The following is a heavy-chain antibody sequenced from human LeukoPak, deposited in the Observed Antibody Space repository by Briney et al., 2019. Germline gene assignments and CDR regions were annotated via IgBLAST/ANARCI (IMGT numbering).Heavy chain of an antibody. J-gene: IGHJ4*02. CDR2: INEDGGER. D-gene: IGHD1-14*01. CDR3: ARGGNLEN. V-gene: IGHV3-7*01. CDR1: GFTLSRYW. Sequence: GGSLRLSCAASGFTLSRYWMSWVRQAPGKGLEWVANINEDGGERHYVDTVKGRLTISRDNAKNSLYLQMNSLRAEDTAVYYCARGGNLENWGRGTLVTVSS.